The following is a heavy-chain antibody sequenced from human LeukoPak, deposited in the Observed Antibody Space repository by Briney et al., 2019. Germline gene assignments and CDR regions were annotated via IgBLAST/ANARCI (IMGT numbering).Heavy chain of an antibody. Sequence: SETLSLTCSLSGGSISSGSYCWGWIRQPPGKGLEWIGTICYSGTAYYNPSLKSRVTISVDTSKNQFSLKLSSVTAADTAVYSCGRQWGYTSGYTYYFYYMDVWGKGTTVTVSS. V-gene: IGHV4-39*01. J-gene: IGHJ6*03. CDR2: ICYSGTA. CDR1: GGSISSGSYC. D-gene: IGHD5-18*01. CDR3: GRQWGYTSGYTYYFYYMDV.